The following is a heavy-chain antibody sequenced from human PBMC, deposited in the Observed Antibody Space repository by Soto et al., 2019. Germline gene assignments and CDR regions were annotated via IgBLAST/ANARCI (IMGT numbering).Heavy chain of an antibody. CDR3: AREGGYFDSSGSGVYHYHGVDV. D-gene: IGHD3-22*01. V-gene: IGHV5-51*01. Sequence: GESLKISCKGSGYSFTSYWIGWVRQMPGEGLEWMGIIYPGDSDTRYSPSFQGQVTISADKSISTAYLQWSSLKASDTAMYYCAREGGYFDSSGSGVYHYHGVDVWGQGTTVTVSS. CDR2: IYPGDSDT. CDR1: GYSFTSYW. J-gene: IGHJ6*02.